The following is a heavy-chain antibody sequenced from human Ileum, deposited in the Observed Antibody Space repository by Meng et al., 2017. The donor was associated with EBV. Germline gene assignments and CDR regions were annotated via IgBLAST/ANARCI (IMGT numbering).Heavy chain of an antibody. CDR1: GDSISSSNHW. CDR2: IYYSGST. D-gene: IGHD3-3*01. J-gene: IGHJ4*02. Sequence: QVQPHEAGPGLVKPSETLSLTCAVSGDSISSSNHWWGWIRQPPGKGLEWVGTIYYSGSTFYNPSLKSRVTISLDTSKNQFSLKVSSVTAADTAVYYCARRYYGVPFDNWGQGTLVTVSS. V-gene: IGHV4-39*01. CDR3: ARRYYGVPFDN.